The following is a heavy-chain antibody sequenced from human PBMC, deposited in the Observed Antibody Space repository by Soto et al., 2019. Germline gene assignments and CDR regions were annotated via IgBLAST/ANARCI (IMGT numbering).Heavy chain of an antibody. CDR2: ISAAGDP. CDR1: GFTFRNYD. V-gene: IGHV3-13*05. J-gene: IGHJ6*01. Sequence: EVQLVESGGGLVQPGGSLRLSCEASGFTFRNYDMHWVRQGTGKGLEWVSGISAAGDPDYADSVEGRFTISTDNAQKSFLLPTTTQSAADTTAAYCSRADNYFYDLVIWAQGTAVTAS. CDR3: SRADNYFYDLVI.